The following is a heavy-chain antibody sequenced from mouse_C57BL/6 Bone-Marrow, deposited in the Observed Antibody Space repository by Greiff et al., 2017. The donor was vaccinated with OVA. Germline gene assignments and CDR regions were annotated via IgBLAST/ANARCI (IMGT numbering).Heavy chain of an antibody. CDR3: ARDEMDYATRSAWFAY. D-gene: IGHD2-4*01. CDR2: ISYDGSN. Sequence: DVQLQESGPGLVKPSQSLSLTCSVTGYSITSGYYWNWIRQFPGNKLEWMGYISYDGSNNYNPSLKNRISITRDTSKNQFFLKLNSVTTEDTATYYCARDEMDYATRSAWFAYWGQGTLVTVSA. V-gene: IGHV3-6*01. CDR1: GYSITSGYY. J-gene: IGHJ3*01.